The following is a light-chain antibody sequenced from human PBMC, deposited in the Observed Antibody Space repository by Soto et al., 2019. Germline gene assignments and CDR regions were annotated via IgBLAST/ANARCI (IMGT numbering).Light chain of an antibody. CDR3: QQSYSIPLT. CDR1: QSINSY. V-gene: IGKV1-39*01. CDR2: SAS. Sequence: DIQMTQSPSSLSASVGDRVTITCGTSQSINSYLNWYQQKPGKAPKLLIYSASSLQGGVPSRFSGRGSATDFTLTITTLQPEDFATYYCQQSYSIPLTFGGGTKVEIK. J-gene: IGKJ4*01.